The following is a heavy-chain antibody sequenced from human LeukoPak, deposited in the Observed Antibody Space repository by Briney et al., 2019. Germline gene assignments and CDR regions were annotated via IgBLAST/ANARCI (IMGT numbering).Heavy chain of an antibody. J-gene: IGHJ3*02. D-gene: IGHD3-16*01. CDR3: ARRRLLRGAFDI. CDR2: INHSGST. V-gene: IGHV4-39*07. Sequence: SETLSLTCTVSGGSISSSSYYWGWIRQPPGKGLEWIGEINHSGSTNYNPSLKSRVTISVDTSKNQFSLKLSSVTAADTAVYYCARRRLLRGAFDIWGQGTMVTVSS. CDR1: GGSISSSSYY.